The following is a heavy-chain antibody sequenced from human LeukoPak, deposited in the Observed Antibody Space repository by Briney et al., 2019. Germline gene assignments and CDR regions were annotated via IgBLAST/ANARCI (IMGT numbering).Heavy chain of an antibody. CDR1: GFTFRSDW. Sequence: GESLKISCVASGFTFRSDWMSWVRQAPGKGLEWVACIKKDGSEEYYVDSVKGRFSISRDNAKNSLYLQMNSLCADDTAVYYCGRHRSGSGTYFIDYWGQGTLVSVSS. CDR2: IKKDGSEE. CDR3: GRHRSGSGTYFIDY. J-gene: IGHJ4*02. D-gene: IGHD3-10*01. V-gene: IGHV3-7*01.